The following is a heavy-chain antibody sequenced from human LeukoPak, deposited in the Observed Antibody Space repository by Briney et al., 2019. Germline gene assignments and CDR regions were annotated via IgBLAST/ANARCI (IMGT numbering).Heavy chain of an antibody. CDR3: ARAATWQLGIRNYYFDY. D-gene: IGHD1-1*01. J-gene: IGHJ4*02. CDR1: GFTFSDHY. V-gene: IGHV3-11*04. CDR2: ISHTGTTM. Sequence: GGSLRLSCAGSGFTFSDHYMSWIRQAPGKGLEWVSYISHTGTTMYYADSVKGRFTISRDSAKNSLYLQMNSLRADDTAVYYCARAATWQLGIRNYYFDYWGQGTLVTVSS.